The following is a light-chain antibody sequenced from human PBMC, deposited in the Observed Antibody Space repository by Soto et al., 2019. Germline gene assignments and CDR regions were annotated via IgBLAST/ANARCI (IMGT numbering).Light chain of an antibody. CDR3: MQGTHWPPYT. CDR1: QSLAYIDGNTY. V-gene: IGKV2-30*01. Sequence: DVVMTQSPLSLPVTLGQPASISCRSSQSLAYIDGNTYLNWFQQRPGQSPRRLIYQVSNRDSGVPDRFSGSGSGTDFTLKISRVEADDVGVYYCMQGTHWPPYTFGQGTKPEIK. CDR2: QVS. J-gene: IGKJ2*01.